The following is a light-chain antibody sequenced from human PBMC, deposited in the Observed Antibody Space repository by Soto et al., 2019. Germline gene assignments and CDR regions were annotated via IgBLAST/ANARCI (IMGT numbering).Light chain of an antibody. V-gene: IGKV3-11*01. J-gene: IGKJ4*01. Sequence: EIVLTQSPATLSLSPGERGTLSCRASQSVSTYLAWYQQKPGQAPRLLSYDASNRATVIPARFSGSGSGTDFTLTISYIEPEDFAFYYCQQHSDWVTFGGGTKVEI. CDR1: QSVSTY. CDR2: DAS. CDR3: QQHSDWVT.